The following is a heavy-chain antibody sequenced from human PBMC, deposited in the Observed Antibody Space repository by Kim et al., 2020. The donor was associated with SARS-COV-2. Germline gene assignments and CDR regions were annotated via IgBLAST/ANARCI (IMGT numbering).Heavy chain of an antibody. D-gene: IGHD3-3*01. J-gene: IGHJ4*02. CDR2: FYYTGSS. CDR3: ARHFRGTSIRFLGLFQFDY. V-gene: IGHV4-39*01. CDR1: GGSISSSSYY. Sequence: SETLSLTCTVSGGSISSSSYYWGWFAQPQGKGLEWLGVFYYTGSSNYNPSLRGRVSISVAASKNQFSLKLNSVTAADTAVYYCARHFRGTSIRFLGLFQFDYWGQGTLVTVSS.